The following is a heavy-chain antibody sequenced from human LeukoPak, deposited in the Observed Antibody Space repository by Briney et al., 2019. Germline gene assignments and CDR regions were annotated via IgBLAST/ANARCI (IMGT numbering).Heavy chain of an antibody. J-gene: IGHJ4*02. CDR2: ISTSSTYT. Sequence: GGSLRLSCAASGFTFSNYYMTWVRQAPGKGLEWVSYISTSSTYTKYAESVKGRFTISRDDAKNSLYLQMDSLRAEDTAVYYCARIHFFLDRGLIRGVDFWGQGTLVSVSS. D-gene: IGHD3-10*01. CDR3: ARIHFFLDRGLIRGVDF. V-gene: IGHV3-11*03. CDR1: GFTFSNYY.